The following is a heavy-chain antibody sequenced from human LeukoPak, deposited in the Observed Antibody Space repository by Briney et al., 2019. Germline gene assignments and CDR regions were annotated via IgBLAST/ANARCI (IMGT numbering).Heavy chain of an antibody. CDR1: GYSFTSYW. V-gene: IGHV5-51*01. Sequence: GESLQISCKGSGYSFTSYWIGWVRQMAGKGLEWMGIIYPGDSDTRYSPSFQGQVTISADKSISTAYLQWSSLKASDTAMYYCARSNGRSGYADAFDIWGQGTMVTVSS. D-gene: IGHD3-3*01. CDR2: IYPGDSDT. J-gene: IGHJ3*02. CDR3: ARSNGRSGYADAFDI.